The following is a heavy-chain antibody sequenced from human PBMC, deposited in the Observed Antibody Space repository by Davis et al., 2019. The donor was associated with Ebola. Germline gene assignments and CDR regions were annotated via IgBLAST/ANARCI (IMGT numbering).Heavy chain of an antibody. D-gene: IGHD1-26*01. V-gene: IGHV3-7*01. CDR3: ARELISGSYVGYFQH. CDR2: IKQDGSEK. CDR1: GFTFSSYW. J-gene: IGHJ1*01. Sequence: PGGSLRLSCAASGFTFSSYWMTWVRQAPGKGLEWVANIKQDGSEKYYVDSVKGRFTISRDNAKNSLYLQMNSLRAEDTAVYYCARELISGSYVGYFQHWGQGTLVTVSS.